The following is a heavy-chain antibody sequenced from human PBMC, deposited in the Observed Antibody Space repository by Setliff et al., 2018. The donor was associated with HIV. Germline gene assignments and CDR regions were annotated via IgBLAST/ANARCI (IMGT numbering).Heavy chain of an antibody. CDR3: ARHSGGSFYNFWSGDYYYYGMDV. Sequence: GASVKVSCKASGYTFINYGINWLRQAPGQGLEWMGWINTYNGNTKYGQKFQGSVTMTTGTSTSTVYMELRSLTSDDTALYYCARHSGGSFYNFWSGDYYYYGMDVWGQGTTVTVSS. V-gene: IGHV1-18*04. D-gene: IGHD3-3*01. CDR2: INTYNGNT. CDR1: GYTFINYG. J-gene: IGHJ6*02.